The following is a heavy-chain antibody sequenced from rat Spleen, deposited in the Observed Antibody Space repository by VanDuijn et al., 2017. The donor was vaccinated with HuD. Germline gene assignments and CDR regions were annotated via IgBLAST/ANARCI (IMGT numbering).Heavy chain of an antibody. Sequence: EVQLVESDGGLVQPGRSLKLSCAASGFTFSNYDMAWVRQAPTKGLEWVGTITSADSNTYYPDSVKGRFTISRDKAKSTLYLQLDSLRSEDTATYYCTRVGIRAPFDYWGQGVMVTVSS. CDR2: ITSADSNT. CDR3: TRVGIRAPFDY. J-gene: IGHJ2*01. V-gene: IGHV5S23*01. CDR1: GFTFSNYD. D-gene: IGHD4-3*01.